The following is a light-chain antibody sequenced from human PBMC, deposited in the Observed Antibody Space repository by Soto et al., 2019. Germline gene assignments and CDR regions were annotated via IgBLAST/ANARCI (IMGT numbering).Light chain of an antibody. CDR3: QQRSGWPRT. J-gene: IGKJ1*01. CDR2: GAS. Sequence: DIVLTQSPGTLSLSPGSRSTLSCMASQSVTKSLAWYQQKPGQAPRLLIYGASSRATGIPARFSVSGSGTDFTLTISSLETEDFALYYCQQRSGWPRTFRQGTKVDIK. CDR1: QSVTKS. V-gene: IGKV3-11*01.